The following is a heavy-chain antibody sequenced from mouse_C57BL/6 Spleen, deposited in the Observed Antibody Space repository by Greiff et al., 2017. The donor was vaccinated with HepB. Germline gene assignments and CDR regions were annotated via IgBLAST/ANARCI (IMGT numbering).Heavy chain of an antibody. CDR1: GYAFSSYW. Sequence: QVQLKESGAELVKPGASVKISCKASGYAFSSYWMNWVKQRPGKGLEWIGQIYPGDGDTNYNGKFKGKATLTADKSSSTAYMQLSSLTSEDSAVYFCARSESPSYYYAMDYWGQGTSVTVSS. CDR3: ARSESPSYYYAMDY. V-gene: IGHV1-80*01. J-gene: IGHJ4*01. CDR2: IYPGDGDT.